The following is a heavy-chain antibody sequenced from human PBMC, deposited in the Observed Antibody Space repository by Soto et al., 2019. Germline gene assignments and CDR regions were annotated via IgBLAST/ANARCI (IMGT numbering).Heavy chain of an antibody. D-gene: IGHD1-26*01. CDR3: AREGGYSGNYYTTFDY. J-gene: IGHJ4*02. Sequence: PSETLSLTCTVSGDSFRSYYWSWIRQPAGKGLEWIGRIQSSGSTNYNPSFKSRVTMSVDTSKIQFSLKLSSVTAADTAVYYCAREGGYSGNYYTTFDYWGQGTLVTVSS. CDR1: GDSFRSYY. CDR2: IQSSGST. V-gene: IGHV4-4*07.